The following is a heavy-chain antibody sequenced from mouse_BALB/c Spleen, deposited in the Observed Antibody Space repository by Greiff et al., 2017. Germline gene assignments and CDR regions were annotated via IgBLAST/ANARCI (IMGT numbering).Heavy chain of an antibody. CDR1: GYSITSCYY. V-gene: IGHV3-6*02. J-gene: IGHJ2*01. CDR2: ISYDGSN. D-gene: IGHD2-14*01. Sequence: EVQLQQSGPGLVKPSQSLSLTCSVTGYSITSCYYWNWIRQFPGNKLEWMGYISYDGSNNYNPSLQNRTSITSDTSKNQFFLKLNSVTTEDTATYYCAKDYRYDEGLDYWGQGTTLTVSS. CDR3: AKDYRYDEGLDY.